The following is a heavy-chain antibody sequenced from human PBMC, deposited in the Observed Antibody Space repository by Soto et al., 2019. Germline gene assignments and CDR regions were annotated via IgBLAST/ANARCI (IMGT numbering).Heavy chain of an antibody. CDR1: GYAFSQFY. V-gene: IGHV1-2*04. CDR2: INPNSGRT. D-gene: IGHD1-1*01. Sequence: QVPLVQSGAEVKKPGASVKVSCKASGYAFSQFYIPWMRQAPGQGLEWMGWINPNSGRTKFAQTFQGWVTMTRDTSIKTVYMALSCLRSDATAVYYCVRGSGGTTATLDHYYSYMDVWGKGTTVTVSS. CDR3: VRGSGGTTATLDHYYSYMDV. J-gene: IGHJ6*03.